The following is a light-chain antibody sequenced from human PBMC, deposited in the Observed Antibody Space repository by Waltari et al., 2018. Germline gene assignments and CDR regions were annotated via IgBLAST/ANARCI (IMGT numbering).Light chain of an antibody. J-gene: IGKJ1*01. V-gene: IGKV3-20*01. Sequence: EIVLTQSPGTLSLSPGERATLSCRASQSVTRTLAWYQQKPGQAPRLLIAGASNRATGIPDRFSGGGSGTDFSLTISRLEPEDYAVYYCQHYQRLPATFGQGTKVEIK. CDR3: QHYQRLPAT. CDR2: GAS. CDR1: QSVTRT.